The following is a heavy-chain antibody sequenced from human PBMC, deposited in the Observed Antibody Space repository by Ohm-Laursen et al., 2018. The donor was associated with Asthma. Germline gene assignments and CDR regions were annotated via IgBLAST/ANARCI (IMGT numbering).Heavy chain of an antibody. CDR1: GFAFSRYG. D-gene: IGHD2-21*02. J-gene: IGHJ4*02. CDR2: IWSDGSNE. CDR3: ARDRGGDKSFDY. Sequence: SLRLSCAATGFAFSRYGMYWVRQAPGKGLQWVAVIWSDGSNEDYAEPVNGRFTVSRDDSKNTLYLQMNSLRPDDAAVYYCARDRGGDKSFDYWGQGTLVTVSS. V-gene: IGHV3-33*07.